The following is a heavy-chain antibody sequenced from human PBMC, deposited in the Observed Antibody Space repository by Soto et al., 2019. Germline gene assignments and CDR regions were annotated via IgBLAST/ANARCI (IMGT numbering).Heavy chain of an antibody. CDR2: ISYDGSNK. CDR3: AKGPAIVLVPAAMNYYYVMDV. CDR1: GFTFSSYG. Sequence: QVQLVESGGGVVQPGRSLRLSCAASGFTFSSYGMHWVRQAPGKGLEWVAVISYDGSNKYYADSVKGRFTISRDNSNNTLYLQMNSLRAEDTAVYYCAKGPAIVLVPAAMNYYYVMDVWGQGTTVTVSS. J-gene: IGHJ6*02. D-gene: IGHD2-2*01. V-gene: IGHV3-30*18.